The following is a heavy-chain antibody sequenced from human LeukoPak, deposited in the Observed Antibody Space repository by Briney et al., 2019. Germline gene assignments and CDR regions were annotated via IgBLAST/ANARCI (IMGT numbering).Heavy chain of an antibody. J-gene: IGHJ4*02. D-gene: IGHD4-11*01. Sequence: PSETLSLTCTVSRGSISGYYWSWIRQPPGKGLEWIGYIYYSGSTNYNPSLKSRVTISIDTSKKQFSLKLSSVTAADTAVYYCARVDCSNPSYWGQGTLVTVSS. CDR3: ARVDCSNPSY. CDR1: RGSISGYY. CDR2: IYYSGST. V-gene: IGHV4-59*01.